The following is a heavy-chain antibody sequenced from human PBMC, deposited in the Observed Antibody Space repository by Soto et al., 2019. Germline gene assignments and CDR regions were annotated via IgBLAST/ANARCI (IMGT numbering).Heavy chain of an antibody. J-gene: IGHJ4*02. CDR3: GGYSYGYGIYY. V-gene: IGHV4-31*03. CDR2: IYYSVST. CDR1: GGSISSGGSY. D-gene: IGHD5-18*01. Sequence: SQSLSLTCTVSGGSISSGGSYCSWIRQHPGKGLAWLGEIYYSVSTYYNPSLKSRVTISVDTSKKQFAMKLSSVTAADGAVYYCGGYSYGYGIYYCGQGTPVTVSS.